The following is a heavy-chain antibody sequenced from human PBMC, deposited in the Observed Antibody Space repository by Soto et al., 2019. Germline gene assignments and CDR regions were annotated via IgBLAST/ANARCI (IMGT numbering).Heavy chain of an antibody. V-gene: IGHV1-69*01. CDR3: TRPSSGYYHDAFDI. CDR1: GGSFPSDT. D-gene: IGHD3-22*01. J-gene: IGHJ3*02. Sequence: QVQLMQSGAEVKKPGSSVKVSCKASGGSFPSDTISWVRQAPGQGLEWLGGIVPVFGTPNHAQKFEGRVAISADASTNTAYLELTSLRPDDTAVYYCTRPSSGYYHDAFDIWGQGTVVTVSS. CDR2: IVPVFGTP.